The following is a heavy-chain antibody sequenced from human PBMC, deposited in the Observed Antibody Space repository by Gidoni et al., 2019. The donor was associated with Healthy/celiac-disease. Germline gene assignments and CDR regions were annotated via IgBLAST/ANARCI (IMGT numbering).Heavy chain of an antibody. CDR3: ARGQYDYSNYWFDP. D-gene: IGHD4-4*01. V-gene: IGHV4-31*01. Sequence: QVQLQESGPGLVKPSQTLSLTCTVSGGSISSGGYYWSWIRQHPGKGLEWIGYIYYSGSTYYNPSLKSLVTISVDTSKNQFSLKLSSVTAADTAVYYCARGQYDYSNYWFDPWGQGTLVTVSS. CDR1: GGSISSGGYY. J-gene: IGHJ5*02. CDR2: IYYSGST.